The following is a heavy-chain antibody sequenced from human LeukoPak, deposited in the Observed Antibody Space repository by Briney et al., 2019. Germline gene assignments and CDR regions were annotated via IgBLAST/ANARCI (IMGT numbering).Heavy chain of an antibody. CDR2: LYYSGST. CDR1: GVSINTYY. Sequence: PSETLSLTCTVSGVSINTYYWSWIRQPPGKGLEWIGYLYYSGSTNYNPSLKSRVTISVDMSKNQFSLKLTSVTAADTAVYYCARDFRPTNYYDLYYMVVWGKGTTVTVSS. V-gene: IGHV4-59*01. J-gene: IGHJ6*03. CDR3: ARDFRPTNYYDLYYMVV.